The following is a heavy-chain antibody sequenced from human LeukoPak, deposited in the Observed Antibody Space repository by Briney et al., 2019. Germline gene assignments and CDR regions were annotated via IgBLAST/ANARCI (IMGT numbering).Heavy chain of an antibody. V-gene: IGHV1-69*04. J-gene: IGHJ3*02. CDR2: IIPILGIA. D-gene: IGHD1-26*01. Sequence: ASVKVSCKASGGTFSSYAISWVRQAPGQGLEWMGRIIPILGIANYAQKFQGRVTITADKSTSTAYMELSSLRSEDTAVYYCASNLVGATWGEGAFDIWGQGTMVTVSS. CDR1: GGTFSSYA. CDR3: ASNLVGATWGEGAFDI.